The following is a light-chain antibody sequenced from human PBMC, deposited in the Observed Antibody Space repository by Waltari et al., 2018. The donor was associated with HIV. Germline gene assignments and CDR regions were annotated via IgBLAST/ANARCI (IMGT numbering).Light chain of an antibody. CDR3: SSYTASSTGV. CDR1: SSDVGGYNY. CDR2: EAR. V-gene: IGLV2-14*01. J-gene: IGLJ1*01. Sequence: QSALTQPASVSGSPGPSITISCTGTSSDVGGYNYVSWYPQHPDKAPKVMIYEARSRPSWVSRSFSGSKSCSTASLTISGRQAEDEADYYCSSYTASSTGVFGTGTKVTVL.